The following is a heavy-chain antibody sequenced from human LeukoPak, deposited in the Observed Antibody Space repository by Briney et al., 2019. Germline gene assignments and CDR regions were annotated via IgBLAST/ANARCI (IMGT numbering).Heavy chain of an antibody. Sequence: ASVKVSCKASGYTFTGYYMHWMRQAPGQGLEWMGWINPNSGGTNYAQKFQGRVTMTRDTSISTAYMELSRLRSDDTAVYYCARGVWLESYFDYWGQGTLVTVSS. D-gene: IGHD6-19*01. V-gene: IGHV1-2*02. CDR3: ARGVWLESYFDY. CDR2: INPNSGGT. CDR1: GYTFTGYY. J-gene: IGHJ4*02.